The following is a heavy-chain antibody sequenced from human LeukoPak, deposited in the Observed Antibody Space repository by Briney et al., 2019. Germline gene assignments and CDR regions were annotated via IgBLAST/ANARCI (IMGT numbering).Heavy chain of an antibody. CDR1: GFSFSTYG. D-gene: IGHD3-9*01. CDR3: AKSGRATGYSSFDS. CDR2: ISDDANNE. J-gene: IGHJ4*02. Sequence: PGGSLRLSCAASGFSFSTYGMHWVRQAPGKGLEWVAVISDDANNEEYADSVKGRFTLSRDNSKNTVYLRMNSLRAEDTAVYYCAKSGRATGYSSFDSWGQGTLVTVSS. V-gene: IGHV3-30*18.